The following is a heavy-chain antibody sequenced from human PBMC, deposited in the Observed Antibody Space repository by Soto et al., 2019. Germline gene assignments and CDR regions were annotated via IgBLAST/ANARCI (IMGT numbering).Heavy chain of an antibody. J-gene: IGHJ3*01. CDR3: VRKKNYCSGGTCYNDSFDF. CDR1: GFSLSTSGVG. D-gene: IGHD2-15*01. CDR2: IYWDGAE. V-gene: IGHV2-5*04. Sequence: GSGPTLVNPTQTLTLTCTFSGFSLSTSGVGVGWIRQPPGKALEWLALIYWDGAERYRASLKSRLTITKDTSKNQVVLTMTNMDPVDTGTYYCVRKKNYCSGGTCYNDSFDFWGQGTMVTVSS.